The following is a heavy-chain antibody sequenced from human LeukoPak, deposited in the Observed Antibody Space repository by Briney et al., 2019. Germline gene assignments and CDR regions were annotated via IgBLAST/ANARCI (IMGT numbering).Heavy chain of an antibody. CDR3: AREDHLNTIFSY. V-gene: IGHV1-46*02. CDR1: GYTFNGYY. CDR2: INPSGGST. D-gene: IGHD3-9*01. J-gene: IGHJ4*02. Sequence: ASVKVSCKSSGYTFNGYYMHWVRQAPGQGLEWMGIINPSGGSTSYAQKFQGRVTMTRDMSTSTVYMELSSLRSEDTAVYYCAREDHLNTIFSYWGQGTLVTVSS.